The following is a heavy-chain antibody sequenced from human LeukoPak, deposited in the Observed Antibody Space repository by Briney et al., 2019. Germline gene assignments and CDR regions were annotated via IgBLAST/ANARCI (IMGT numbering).Heavy chain of an antibody. CDR3: ARDGSSSR. J-gene: IGHJ4*02. CDR2: IFHSGST. CDR1: GGSISSGSYY. Sequence: PSQTLSLTCTVSGGSISSGSYYWNWIRQPPGKGLEWIGYIFHSGSTYHNPSLKSRVTISVDRSKNQFSLKLSSVTAADTAAYYCARDGSSSRWGQGILVTVSS. D-gene: IGHD6-19*01. V-gene: IGHV4-30-2*01.